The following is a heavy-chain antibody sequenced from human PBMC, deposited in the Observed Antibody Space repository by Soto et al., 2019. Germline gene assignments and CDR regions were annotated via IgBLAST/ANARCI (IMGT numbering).Heavy chain of an antibody. J-gene: IGHJ4*02. V-gene: IGHV3-7*01. Sequence: GGSLRLSCAASGFTFSTYWMSWARQAPGKGLEWVAHINQDGSTNYHVDSVKGRFTISRDNARNSLYLQMNSLRAEDTAVYYCARDMSGSLDYWAPGTLVTVS. CDR1: GFTFSTYW. CDR3: ARDMSGSLDY. CDR2: INQDGSTN. D-gene: IGHD3-10*01.